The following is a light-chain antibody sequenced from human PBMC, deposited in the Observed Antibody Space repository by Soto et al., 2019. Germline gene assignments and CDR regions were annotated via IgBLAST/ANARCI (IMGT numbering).Light chain of an antibody. CDR1: QSVSNNY. CDR2: GAS. Sequence: EIVLTQSPGTLSLSPGERATLSCRASQSVSNNYLAWYLQKPGQAPRLLIYGASTRATGIPDRFSGSGSGTDFTLTISRLETEDFAVYYCQQYGRSPPITFGPGTKVDI. CDR3: QQYGRSPPIT. J-gene: IGKJ3*01. V-gene: IGKV3-20*01.